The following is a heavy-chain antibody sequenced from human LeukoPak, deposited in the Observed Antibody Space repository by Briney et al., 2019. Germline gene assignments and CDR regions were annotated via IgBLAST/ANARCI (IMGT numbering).Heavy chain of an antibody. D-gene: IGHD6-25*01. CDR1: GYSFTSYW. CDR3: ARDRGYLRPFDY. V-gene: IGHV1-18*04. CDR2: ISAYNGNT. J-gene: IGHJ4*02. Sequence: GESLKISCKGSGYSFTSYWISWVRQAPGQGLEWMGWISAYNGNTNYAQKLQGRVTMTTDTSTSTAYMELRSLRSDDTAVYYCARDRGYLRPFDYWGQGTLVTVSS.